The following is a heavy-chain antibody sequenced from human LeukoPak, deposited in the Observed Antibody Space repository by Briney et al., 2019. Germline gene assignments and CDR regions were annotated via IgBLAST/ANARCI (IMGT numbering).Heavy chain of an antibody. CDR3: AREKGTYYYDSSGYRPAY. CDR2: ISYDGSNK. CDR1: GFTFSSYA. J-gene: IGHJ4*02. V-gene: IGHV3-30-3*01. Sequence: PGRSLRLSCAASGFTFSSYAMHWVRQAPGKGLEWVAVISYDGSNKYYADSVKGRFTISRDNSKNTLYLQMNSLRAEDTAVYYCAREKGTYYYDSSGYRPAYWGQGTLVTVSS. D-gene: IGHD3-22*01.